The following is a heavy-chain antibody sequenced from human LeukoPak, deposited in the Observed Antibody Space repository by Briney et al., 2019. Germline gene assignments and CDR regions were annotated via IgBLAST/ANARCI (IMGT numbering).Heavy chain of an antibody. D-gene: IGHD2-2*01. J-gene: IGHJ4*02. CDR3: ARGVVAAGFDY. Sequence: GGSLRLSCAASGFTFKIYGMHWLRQAPGKGLEWMAVISYDGSENYSVDSVKGRFTISRDNAKNSLYLQMNSLRAEDTAVYHCARGVVAAGFDYWGQGTLVAVSS. V-gene: IGHV3-33*05. CDR2: ISYDGSEN. CDR1: GFTFKIYG.